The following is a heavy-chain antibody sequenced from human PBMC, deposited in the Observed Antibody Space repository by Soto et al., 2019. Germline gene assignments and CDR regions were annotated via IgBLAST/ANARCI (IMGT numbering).Heavy chain of an antibody. CDR2: IYYSGST. D-gene: IGHD2-2*01. Sequence: SETLALTCTVSGGSISSYYWRWIRQPPGKGLEWIGYIYYSGSTNYNPSLKSRVTISVDTSKNQFSLKLSSVTAADTAVYYCATGPTKYYYYGMDVWGQGTTVTVSS. CDR3: ATGPTKYYYYGMDV. V-gene: IGHV4-59*01. CDR1: GGSISSYY. J-gene: IGHJ6*02.